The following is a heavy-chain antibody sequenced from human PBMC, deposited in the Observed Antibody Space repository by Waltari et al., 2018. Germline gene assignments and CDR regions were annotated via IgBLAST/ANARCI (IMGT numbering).Heavy chain of an antibody. Sequence: QVELQESGPGLVKPSETLSLTCTVSGGSVTGANWRWVRQPAGKGLEWIGRSFASGGTDYNPSFKSRVTMSVDTSKNEFSLRLTSVTAADTAVYYCARGNYGLFSGHYSDLWGRGTRVTVSS. V-gene: IGHV4-4*07. D-gene: IGHD3-3*01. CDR2: SFASGGT. CDR1: GGSVTGAN. J-gene: IGHJ5*02. CDR3: ARGNYGLFSGHYSDL.